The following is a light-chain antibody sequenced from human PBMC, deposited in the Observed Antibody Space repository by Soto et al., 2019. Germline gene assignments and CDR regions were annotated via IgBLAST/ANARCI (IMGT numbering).Light chain of an antibody. Sequence: IHMTQSPTSMPASVGDRVTTNXRVSQSISRYLHWYQQKAGKXTKLLXXAAXSLQSGVPSRFSGSGSGTDFTLTISSLQPEDFATYYCQQSYSTPTCTFGQGTKVDI. J-gene: IGKJ1*01. CDR1: QSISRY. CDR3: QQSYSTPTCT. V-gene: IGKV1-39*01. CDR2: AAX.